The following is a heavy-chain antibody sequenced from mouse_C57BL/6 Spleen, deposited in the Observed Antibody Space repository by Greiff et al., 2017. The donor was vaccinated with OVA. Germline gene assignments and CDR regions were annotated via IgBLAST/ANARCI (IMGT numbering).Heavy chain of an antibody. CDR1: GFNIKDYY. V-gene: IGHV14-2*01. D-gene: IGHD2-4*01. CDR3: ARGDYDGWYFDV. Sequence: EVHLVESGAELVKPGASVKLSCTASGFNIKDYYMHWVKQRTEQGLEWIGRIDPDDGETKYAPKFQGKATITADTSSNTAYLQLSSLTSEDTAVYYCARGDYDGWYFDVWGTGTTVTVSS. J-gene: IGHJ1*03. CDR2: IDPDDGET.